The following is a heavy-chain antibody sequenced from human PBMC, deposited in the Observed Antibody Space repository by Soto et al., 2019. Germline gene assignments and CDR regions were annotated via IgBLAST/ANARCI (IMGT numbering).Heavy chain of an antibody. CDR2: TYYRSKWYY. Sequence: LSLTCAITGDSVSSNSAGWSWVRQSPSRGLEWLGRTYYRSKWYYEYAASVRGRITINPDTSKNQYSLQLNSVTPEDTAVYFCARGEQYSGRIFDYWGQGTLVTVSS. CDR1: GDSVSSNSAG. J-gene: IGHJ4*01. D-gene: IGHD1-26*01. CDR3: ARGEQYSGRIFDY. V-gene: IGHV6-1*01.